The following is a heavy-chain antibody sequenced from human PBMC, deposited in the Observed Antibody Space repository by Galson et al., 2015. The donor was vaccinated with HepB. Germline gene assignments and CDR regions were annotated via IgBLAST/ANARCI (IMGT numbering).Heavy chain of an antibody. D-gene: IGHD2-2*01. J-gene: IGHJ5*02. CDR2: ISGSGGST. V-gene: IGHV3-23*01. CDR3: AKDSGDCSSTSCYPIAPYNWFDP. CDR1: GFTFSSYA. Sequence: SLRLSCAASGFTFSSYAMSWVRQAPGKGLEWVSAISGSGGSTYYADSVKGRFTISRDNSKNTLYLQMNSLRAEDTAVYYCAKDSGDCSSTSCYPIAPYNWFDPWGQGTLVTVSS.